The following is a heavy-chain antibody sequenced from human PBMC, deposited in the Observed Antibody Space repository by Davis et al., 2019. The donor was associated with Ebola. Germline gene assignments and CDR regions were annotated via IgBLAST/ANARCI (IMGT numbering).Heavy chain of an antibody. CDR3: ARDILYSSGWYDY. Sequence: GESLKISCAGSGFSFSSCSMNWVRQAPGKGLEWVSSISSSSTSRYYVDSVKGRFTISRDNAKNSLYLQMNSLRAEDTAVYYCARDILYSSGWYDYWGQGTLVTVSS. CDR1: GFSFSSCS. CDR2: ISSSSTSR. V-gene: IGHV3-21*01. D-gene: IGHD6-19*01. J-gene: IGHJ4*02.